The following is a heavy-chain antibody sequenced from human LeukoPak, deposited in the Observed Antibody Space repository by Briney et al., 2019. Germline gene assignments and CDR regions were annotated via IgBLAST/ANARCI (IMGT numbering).Heavy chain of an antibody. CDR1: GYTFTSYA. CDR3: ASDGVAGIAAAGMLDY. J-gene: IGHJ4*02. Sequence: GASVKVSRKASGYTFTSYAMHWVRQAPGQRLEWMGWINAGNGDTKYSQKFQGRVTITRDTSASTAYMELSSLRSEDTAVYYCASDGVAGIAAAGMLDYWGQGTLVTVSS. D-gene: IGHD6-13*01. V-gene: IGHV1-3*01. CDR2: INAGNGDT.